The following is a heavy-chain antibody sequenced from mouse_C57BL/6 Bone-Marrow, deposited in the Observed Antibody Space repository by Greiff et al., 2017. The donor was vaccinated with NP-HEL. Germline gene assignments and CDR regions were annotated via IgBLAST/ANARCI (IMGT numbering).Heavy chain of an antibody. CDR1: GFTFSRYA. V-gene: IGHV5-9-3*01. Sequence: EVKVVESGGGLVKPGGSLKLSCAASGFTFSRYAMSWVRQTPEKRLEWVATISSGGSYTYYPDSVKGRFTISRDHAENTLYLQMSSLRSEDTAMFYCARHTDYYGSAPYFDYWGQGTTLTVSS. D-gene: IGHD1-1*01. CDR2: ISSGGSYT. CDR3: ARHTDYYGSAPYFDY. J-gene: IGHJ2*01.